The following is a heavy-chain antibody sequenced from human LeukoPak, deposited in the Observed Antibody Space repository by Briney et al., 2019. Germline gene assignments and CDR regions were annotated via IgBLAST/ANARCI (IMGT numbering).Heavy chain of an antibody. CDR3: ARDPRVGLYYYYYGMDV. Sequence: PSETLSLTCAVSGGSISSGGYSWSWIRQPPGKGLEWIGYIYLSGRTYYNPSLKSRVTISVDRSKNHFSLRLSSVTAADTAVYYCARDPRVGLYYYYYGMDVWGQGTTVTVSS. CDR1: GGSISSGGYS. J-gene: IGHJ6*02. V-gene: IGHV4-30-2*01. CDR2: IYLSGRT.